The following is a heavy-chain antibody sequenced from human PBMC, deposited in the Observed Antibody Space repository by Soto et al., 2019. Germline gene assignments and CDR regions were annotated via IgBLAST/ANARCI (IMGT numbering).Heavy chain of an antibody. Sequence: SETLSLTCTVSGGSISSSSYYWGWIRQPPGKGLEWIGSIYYSGSTYYNPSLKSRVTISVDTSKNQFSLKLSSVTAADTTVYYCARGGLRITMIVVVQRFDYWGQGTLITVSS. CDR1: GGSISSSSYY. J-gene: IGHJ4*02. CDR3: ARGGLRITMIVVVQRFDY. V-gene: IGHV4-39*01. CDR2: IYYSGST. D-gene: IGHD3-22*01.